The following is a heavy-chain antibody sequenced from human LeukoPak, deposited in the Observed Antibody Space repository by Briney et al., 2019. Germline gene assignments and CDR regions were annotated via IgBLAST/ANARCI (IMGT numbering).Heavy chain of an antibody. CDR2: IYTSGST. CDR3: AGNFDCSSTSCYYNYGMDV. J-gene: IGHJ6*02. D-gene: IGHD2-2*01. V-gene: IGHV4-4*07. CDR1: GGSISSYY. Sequence: TSETLSLTCTVSGGSISSYYWSWIRQPAGKGLEWIGRIYTSGSTNYNPSLKSRVTMSVDTSKNQFSLKLSSVTAADTAVYYCAGNFDCSSTSCYYNYGMDVWGQGTTVTVSS.